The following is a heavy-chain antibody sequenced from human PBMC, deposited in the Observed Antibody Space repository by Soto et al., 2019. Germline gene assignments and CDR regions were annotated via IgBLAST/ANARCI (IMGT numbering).Heavy chain of an antibody. CDR3: ARGRYGDY. CDR2: ISAHNGNT. V-gene: IGHV1-18*01. CDR1: GYIFTTYG. D-gene: IGHD1-1*01. Sequence: QVHLVQSGAEVKKPGASVKVSCKGSGYIFTTYGITWVRQAPGQGLEWMGWISAHNGNTNYAQKLQGRVTVTRDTSTSPDYMKLRTLRSDDTAVYYCARGRYGDYWGQGALVTVSS. J-gene: IGHJ4*02.